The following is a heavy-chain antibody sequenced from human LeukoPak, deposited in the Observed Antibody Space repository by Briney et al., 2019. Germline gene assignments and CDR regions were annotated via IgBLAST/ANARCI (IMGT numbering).Heavy chain of an antibody. V-gene: IGHV1-69*13. D-gene: IGHD1-7*01. CDR3: AGITGTTDHDAFDI. Sequence: GASVKDSCKASGGTFSSYAISWVRQAPGQGLEWMGGIIPIFGTADYAQKFQGRVTITADESTSTAYMELSSLRSEDTAVYYCAGITGTTDHDAFDIWGQGTMVTVSS. CDR2: IIPIFGTA. CDR1: GGTFSSYA. J-gene: IGHJ3*02.